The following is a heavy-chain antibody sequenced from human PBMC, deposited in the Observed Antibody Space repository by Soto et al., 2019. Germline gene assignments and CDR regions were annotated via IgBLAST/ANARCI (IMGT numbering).Heavy chain of an antibody. CDR1: GCSISSYY. D-gene: IGHD2-15*01. J-gene: IGHJ6*02. V-gene: IGHV4-4*07. Sequence: PSEILSLPCPVSGCSISSYYWSWIRQPAGKGLEWIGRIYTSGSTNYNPSLKSRVTMSVDTSKNQFSLKLSSVTAADTAVYYCARAGCSGGSCYSYYYGMDVWGQGTTVTVSS. CDR2: IYTSGST. CDR3: ARAGCSGGSCYSYYYGMDV.